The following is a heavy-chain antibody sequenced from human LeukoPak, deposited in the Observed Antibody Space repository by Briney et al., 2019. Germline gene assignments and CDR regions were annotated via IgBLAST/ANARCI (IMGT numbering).Heavy chain of an antibody. J-gene: IGHJ4*02. Sequence: LGGSLRLSCAASGVTFSNAWMSWVRQAPGKGLEWVSRIKSKADGGTTDYAAPVKGRFTISRDDSKNTLYLQMNSLKTEDTAVYYCTTDVVMVAAPDHWGQGTLVTVSS. CDR2: IKSKADGGTT. CDR1: GVTFSNAW. V-gene: IGHV3-15*01. CDR3: TTDVVMVAAPDH. D-gene: IGHD2-15*01.